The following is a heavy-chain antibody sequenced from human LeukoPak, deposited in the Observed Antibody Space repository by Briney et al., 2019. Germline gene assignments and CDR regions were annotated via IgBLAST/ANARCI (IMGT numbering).Heavy chain of an antibody. V-gene: IGHV4-59*01. Sequence: SETLSLTRTVSGGSISSYYWSWIRHPPGKGLEWIGYIYYSGSTNYNPSLKSRVTISVDTSKNQFSLKLSSVTAADTAVYYCARDYLVGAAHYYYYYGMDVWGQGTTVTVSS. CDR1: GGSISSYY. D-gene: IGHD1-26*01. J-gene: IGHJ6*02. CDR3: ARDYLVGAAHYYYYYGMDV. CDR2: IYYSGST.